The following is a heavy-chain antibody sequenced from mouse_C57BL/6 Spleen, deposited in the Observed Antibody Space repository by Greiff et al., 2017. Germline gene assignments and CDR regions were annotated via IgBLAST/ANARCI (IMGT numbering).Heavy chain of an antibody. CDR2: IHPNSGST. J-gene: IGHJ1*03. CDR3: ARGDYYGSSRWYFDV. Sequence: QVQLKQPGAELVKPGASVKLSCKASGYTFTSYWMHWVKQRPGQGLEWIGMIHPNSGSTNYNEKFKSKATLTVDKSSSTAYMQLSSLTSEDSAVYYCARGDYYGSSRWYFDVWGTGTTVTVSS. CDR1: GYTFTSYW. V-gene: IGHV1-64*01. D-gene: IGHD1-1*01.